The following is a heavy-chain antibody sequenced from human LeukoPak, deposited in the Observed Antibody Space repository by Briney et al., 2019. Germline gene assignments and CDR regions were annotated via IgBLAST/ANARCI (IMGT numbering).Heavy chain of an antibody. Sequence: GGSLRLPCAPSGHTLSGYWMSWARHAPGRGPEWGAYIKHDGREKHYVDSVKGRFTISRDSAKNSLYLQMNSLRGEDTAVYYCARARDYYNYFEYWGQGTLVTVSS. V-gene: IGHV3-7*04. CDR2: IKHDGREK. J-gene: IGHJ4*02. CDR1: GHTLSGYW. CDR3: ARARDYYNYFEY. D-gene: IGHD3-10*01.